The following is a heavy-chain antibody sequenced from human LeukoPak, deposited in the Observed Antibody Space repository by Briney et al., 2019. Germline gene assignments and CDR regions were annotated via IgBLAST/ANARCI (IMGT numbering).Heavy chain of an antibody. V-gene: IGHV4-34*01. CDR3: ARGAGAVDY. D-gene: IGHD1-26*01. CDR2: INHSGST. Sequence: SETLSLTCAVSGGSFSGYYWSWIRQPPGKGLEWIGEINHSGSTNYNPSLKSRVTISVDTSKNQFSLKLSSVTAADTAVYYCARGAGAVDYWGQGTLVTVSS. J-gene: IGHJ4*02. CDR1: GGSFSGYY.